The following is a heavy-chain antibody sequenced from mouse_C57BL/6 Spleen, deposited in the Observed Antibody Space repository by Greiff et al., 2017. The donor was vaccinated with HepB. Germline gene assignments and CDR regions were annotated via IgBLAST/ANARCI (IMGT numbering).Heavy chain of an antibody. CDR1: GYTFTDYY. CDR2: INPNNGGT. D-gene: IGHD2-4*01. CDR3: AAYYDYDGDRAMDY. J-gene: IGHJ4*01. V-gene: IGHV1-26*01. Sequence: VQLQQSGPELVKPGAPVKISCKASGYTFTDYYMNWVKQSHGKSLEWIGDINPNNGGTSYNQKFKGKATLTVDKSSSTAYMELRSLTSEDSAVYYCAAYYDYDGDRAMDYWGQGTSVTVSS.